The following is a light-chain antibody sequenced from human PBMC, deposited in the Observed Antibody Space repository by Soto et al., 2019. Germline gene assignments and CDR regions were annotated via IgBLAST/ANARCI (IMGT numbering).Light chain of an antibody. Sequence: DIQMTQSPSSLSASVGDRVTITCRASQNIGTYLHWYQQKQGKAPKLLIFGASSLQSGVPSRFSGSGSGTDFTLTITSLHPEDFATYYCQQSYSNFVVFGQGTRLE. J-gene: IGKJ2*01. V-gene: IGKV1-39*01. CDR3: QQSYSNFVV. CDR2: GAS. CDR1: QNIGTY.